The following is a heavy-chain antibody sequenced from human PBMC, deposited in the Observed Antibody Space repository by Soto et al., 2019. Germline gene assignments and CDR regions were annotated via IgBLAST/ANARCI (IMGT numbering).Heavy chain of an antibody. J-gene: IGHJ6*02. CDR2: IYYSGST. Sequence: SETLSLTCTVSGGSISSSYWSWIRQPPGKGLEWIGYIYYSGSTYYNPSLKSRVTISVDTSKNQFSLKLSSVTAADTAVYYCARVYRTYYDFWSGYYQGDYYGMDVWGQGTTVTVSS. V-gene: IGHV4-59*12. CDR3: ARVYRTYYDFWSGYYQGDYYGMDV. D-gene: IGHD3-3*01. CDR1: GGSISSSY.